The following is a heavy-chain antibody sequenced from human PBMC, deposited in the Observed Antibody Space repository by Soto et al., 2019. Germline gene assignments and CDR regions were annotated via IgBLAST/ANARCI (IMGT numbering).Heavy chain of an antibody. CDR1: EIVFNRFA. V-gene: IGHV3-23*01. CDR3: AKGGGDYNPFDY. J-gene: IGHJ4*02. CDR2: IRGSGGGT. Sequence: GGSLRLSCVASEIVFNRFAVSWVRQAPGKGPGGVSTIRGSGGGTYYTDSVKGRFTIFRDNSKNTLYLQMNILRVEDTALYYCAKGGGDYNPFDYWGPGTLVTVSS. D-gene: IGHD4-17*01.